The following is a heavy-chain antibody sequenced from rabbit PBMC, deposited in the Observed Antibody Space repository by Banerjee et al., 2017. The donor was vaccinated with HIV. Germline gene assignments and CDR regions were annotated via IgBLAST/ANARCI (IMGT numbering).Heavy chain of an antibody. CDR1: GLDFSGSQW. D-gene: IGHD6-1*01. J-gene: IGHJ4*01. Sequence: QEQLEESGGDLVQPEGSLTLTCTASGLDFSGSQWICWVRQAPGKGLEWIGCIYNSVRSDYANWAKGRFSISKTSSTTVTLQITSLTAADTATYFCAREDAGYGYGYFNLWGPGTLVTVS. CDR2: IYNSVRS. CDR3: AREDAGYGYGYFNL. V-gene: IGHV1S45*01.